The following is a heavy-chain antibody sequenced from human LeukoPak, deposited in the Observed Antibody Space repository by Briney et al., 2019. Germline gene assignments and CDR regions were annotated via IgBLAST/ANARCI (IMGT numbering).Heavy chain of an antibody. J-gene: IGHJ4*02. Sequence: GGSLRLSCAASGFIVSLNYMSWVRQAPGKGLEWVSSFYSGGATHYADSVKGRFTISRDISENTVYLQMNSLTAEDTAVYYCAKAVRGYAPHLYYFDYWGQGTRVTVSA. CDR1: GFIVSLNY. CDR2: FYSGGAT. CDR3: AKAVRGYAPHLYYFDY. D-gene: IGHD5-12*01. V-gene: IGHV3-53*01.